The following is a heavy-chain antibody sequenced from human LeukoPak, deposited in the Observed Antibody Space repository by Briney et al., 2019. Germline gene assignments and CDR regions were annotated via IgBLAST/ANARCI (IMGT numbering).Heavy chain of an antibody. V-gene: IGHV1-69*13. D-gene: IGHD6-19*01. Sequence: GASVKVSCKASGGTFISYAISWVRQAPGQGLEWMGGIIPIFGTANYAQKFQGRVTITADESTSTACMELSSLRSEDTAVYYCARAAQQWLVHGFFDYWGQGTLVTVSS. CDR3: ARAAQQWLVHGFFDY. CDR2: IIPIFGTA. CDR1: GGTFISYA. J-gene: IGHJ4*02.